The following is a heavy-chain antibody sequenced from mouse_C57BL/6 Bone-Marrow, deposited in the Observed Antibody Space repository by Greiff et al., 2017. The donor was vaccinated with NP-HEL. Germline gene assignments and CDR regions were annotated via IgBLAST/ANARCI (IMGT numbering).Heavy chain of an antibody. CDR2: IDPENGDT. Sequence: EVQLQQSGAELVRPGASVKLSCTASGFNIKDDYMHWVKQRPEQGLEWIGWIDPENGDTEYASKFQGKATITADTSSNTAYLQLSSLTSEDTAVYYCILPFYPRSWFAYWGQGTLVTVSA. V-gene: IGHV14-4*01. D-gene: IGHD2-10*01. CDR3: ILPFYPRSWFAY. J-gene: IGHJ3*01. CDR1: GFNIKDDY.